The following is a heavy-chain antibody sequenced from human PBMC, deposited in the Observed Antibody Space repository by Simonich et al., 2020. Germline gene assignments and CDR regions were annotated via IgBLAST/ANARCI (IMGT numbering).Heavy chain of an antibody. Sequence: QVQLVESGGGVVQPGRSLRLSCAASGFTFSSYAMHWVRQAPGKGVEGVGVISYDGSHKYYADSVKGRFTISRDNSKNTLYLQMNSLRAEDTAVYYCARDHLDSGSYYFDYWGQGTLVTVSS. D-gene: IGHD1-26*01. CDR1: GFTFSSYA. CDR2: ISYDGSHK. J-gene: IGHJ4*02. V-gene: IGHV3-30*07. CDR3: ARDHLDSGSYYFDY.